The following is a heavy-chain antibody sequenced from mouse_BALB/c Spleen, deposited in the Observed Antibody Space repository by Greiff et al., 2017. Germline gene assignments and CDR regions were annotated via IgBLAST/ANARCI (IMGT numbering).Heavy chain of an antibody. CDR3: ARSRGGESFDY. CDR2: ISTYYGDA. Sequence: VQLQQSGAELVRPGVSVKISCKGSGYTFTDYAMHWVKQSHAKSLEWIGVISTYYGDASYNQKFKGKATMTVDKSSSTAYMELARLTSEDSAIYYWARSRGGESFDYWGQGTTLTVSA. CDR1: GYTFTDYA. J-gene: IGHJ2*01. V-gene: IGHV1S137*01.